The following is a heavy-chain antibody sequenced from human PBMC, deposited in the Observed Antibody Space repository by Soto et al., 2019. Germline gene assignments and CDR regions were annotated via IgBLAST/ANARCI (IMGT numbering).Heavy chain of an antibody. D-gene: IGHD6-6*01. CDR3: SRDPQYSTSSQVFDS. Sequence: QVQLVQSGAEVKKPGASVKVSCKASGYTFTTYAISWVRQAPGQGLEWMGRIRTYNGNTKYAQNLHGRATMNTDTSTSTAYMELRSLRSDDTAVYYCSRDPQYSTSSQVFDSWGQGTLVTVSS. J-gene: IGHJ4*02. CDR2: IRTYNGNT. CDR1: GYTFTTYA. V-gene: IGHV1-18*01.